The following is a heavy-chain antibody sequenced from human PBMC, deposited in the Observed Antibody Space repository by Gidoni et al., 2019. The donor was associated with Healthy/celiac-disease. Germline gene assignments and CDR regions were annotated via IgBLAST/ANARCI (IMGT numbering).Heavy chain of an antibody. CDR2: ISSNGGST. J-gene: IGHJ4*02. V-gene: IGHV3-64D*06. CDR1: GFTFSRYA. Sequence: EVQLVESGGGLVQPGGSLRLSCSASGFTFSRYAMHWVRQAPGKGLEYVSAISSNGGSTYYADSVKGRFTISRDNSKNTLYLQMSSLRAEDTAVYYCVKGARAYSSSWGPDYWGQGTLVTVSS. CDR3: VKGARAYSSSWGPDY. D-gene: IGHD6-13*01.